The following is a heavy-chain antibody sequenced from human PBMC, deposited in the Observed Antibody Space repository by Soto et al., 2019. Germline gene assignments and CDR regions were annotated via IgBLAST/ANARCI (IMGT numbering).Heavy chain of an antibody. D-gene: IGHD6-13*01. CDR2: INPSGGNT. J-gene: IGHJ5*02. V-gene: IGHV1-46*01. CDR1: GYTFTSYY. Sequence: ASVKVSCKASGYTFTSYYMHWVRQAPGQGLEWMGIINPSGGNTSYAQKFQGRVTMTRDTSTSTVYMELSSLRSEDTAVYYCASGGAAQYSSSSNWFDPWGQGTLVTVSS. CDR3: ASGGAAQYSSSSNWFDP.